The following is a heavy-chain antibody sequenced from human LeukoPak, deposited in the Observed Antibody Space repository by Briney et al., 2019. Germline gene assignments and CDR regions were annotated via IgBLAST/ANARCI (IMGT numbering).Heavy chain of an antibody. J-gene: IGHJ3*02. CDR2: IYHSGST. V-gene: IGHV4-38-2*02. CDR3: ARVDAAFDI. CDR1: GYSISSGYY. Sequence: PSETLSLTCTVSGYSISSGYYWGWIRQPPGKGVEWIGSIYHSGSTYYNPSLKSRVTISVDTSKNQFSLKLSSVTAADTAVYYCARVDAAFDIWGQGTMVTVSS.